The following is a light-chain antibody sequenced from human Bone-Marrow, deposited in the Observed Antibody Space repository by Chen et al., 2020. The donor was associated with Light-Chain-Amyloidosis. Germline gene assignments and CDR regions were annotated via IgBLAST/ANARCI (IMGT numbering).Light chain of an antibody. CDR1: NIGSTS. V-gene: IGLV3-21*02. Sequence: SYVLTQPSSVSVAPGQKATIACGGNNIGSTSVHGYQQTPGQAPLLVVYDDSDRPSGIPERLSGSNSGNTATLTISRVEAGDEADYYCQVWDRSSDRPVFGGGTKLTVL. CDR2: DDS. J-gene: IGLJ3*02. CDR3: QVWDRSSDRPV.